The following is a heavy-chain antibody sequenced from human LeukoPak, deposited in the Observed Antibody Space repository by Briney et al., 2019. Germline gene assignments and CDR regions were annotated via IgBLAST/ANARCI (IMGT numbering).Heavy chain of an antibody. Sequence: GGSLRLSCAASGFTFSSYAMSWVRQAPGKGLEWVSAISGSADRTYYADSVKGQFTISRDNSKNTLYLQMNSLRPEDTAIYYCAKESPYGSGSRNYYFHYWGQGTLVTVSS. D-gene: IGHD3-10*01. CDR2: ISGSADRT. V-gene: IGHV3-23*01. CDR1: GFTFSSYA. J-gene: IGHJ4*02. CDR3: AKESPYGSGSRNYYFHY.